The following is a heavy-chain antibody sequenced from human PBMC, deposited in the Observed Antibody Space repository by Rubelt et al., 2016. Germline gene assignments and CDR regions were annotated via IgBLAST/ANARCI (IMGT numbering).Heavy chain of an antibody. J-gene: IGHJ2*01. CDR3: ARDRIRIAARQGWYFDL. D-gene: IGHD6-6*01. CDR1: GYTFTSYG. V-gene: IGHV1-18*01. Sequence: QVQLVQSGAEVKKPGASVKVSCKASGYTFTSYGISWVRQAPGQGLEWMGWISAYNGNTNYAQKLQGRGPRTTDTSTSTAYMELRSLRSDDTAVYYCARDRIRIAARQGWYFDLWGRGTLVTVSS. CDR2: ISAYNGNT.